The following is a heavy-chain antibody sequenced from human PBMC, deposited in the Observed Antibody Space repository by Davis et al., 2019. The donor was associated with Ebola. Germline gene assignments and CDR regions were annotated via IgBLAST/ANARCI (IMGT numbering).Heavy chain of an antibody. CDR2: ISAYNGNT. Sequence: AASVKVSCKASGYTFTSYGISWVRQAPGQGLEWMGWISAYNGNTNYAQKFQGRVTITRDTSASTAYMELSSLRSEDTAVYYCARLRYLSGMDVWGQGTTVTVSS. V-gene: IGHV1-18*01. J-gene: IGHJ6*02. D-gene: IGHD3-9*01. CDR1: GYTFTSYG. CDR3: ARLRYLSGMDV.